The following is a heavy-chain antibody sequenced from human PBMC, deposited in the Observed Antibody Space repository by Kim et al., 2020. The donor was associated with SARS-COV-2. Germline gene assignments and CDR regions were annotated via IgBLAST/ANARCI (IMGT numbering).Heavy chain of an antibody. D-gene: IGHD6-6*01. CDR2: IWYDGSNK. J-gene: IGHJ6*02. Sequence: GGSLRLSCAASGFTFSSYGMHWVRQAPGKGLEWVAVIWYDGSNKYYADSVKGRFTISRDNSKNTLYLQMNSLRAEDTAVYYCARDQGIAARPGRQYYYYYYGMDVWGQGTTVTVSS. CDR3: ARDQGIAARPGRQYYYYYYGMDV. V-gene: IGHV3-33*01. CDR1: GFTFSSYG.